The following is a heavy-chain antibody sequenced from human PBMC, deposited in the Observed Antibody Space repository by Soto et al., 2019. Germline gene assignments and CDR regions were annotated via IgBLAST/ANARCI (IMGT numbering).Heavy chain of an antibody. CDR3: VGGGLSYFDH. CDR2: ITGGGAT. J-gene: IGHJ4*02. CDR1: GFPFNNFE. D-gene: IGHD3-16*01. V-gene: IGHV3-48*03. Sequence: GGSLRLSCVASGFPFNNFEMNWIRQAPGKGLEWISYITGGGATYYADSVKGRFTISRDNAKNSLFLQMNSVGAGDTAVYYCVGGGLSYFDHWGRGTLVTVFS.